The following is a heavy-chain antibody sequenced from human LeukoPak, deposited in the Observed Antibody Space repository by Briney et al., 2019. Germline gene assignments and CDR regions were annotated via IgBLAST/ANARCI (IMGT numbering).Heavy chain of an antibody. Sequence: SVKVSCKASGGTFSSYAITWVRQAPGQGLEWMGGIIPIFGTANYAQKFQGRVTITADESTSTAYMELSSLRSEDTAVYYCARGKSLYYDILTGYSIPPPYYYYYYMDVWGKGTTVTVSS. CDR2: IIPIFGTA. CDR1: GGTFSSYA. J-gene: IGHJ6*03. V-gene: IGHV1-69*01. D-gene: IGHD3-9*01. CDR3: ARGKSLYYDILTGYSIPPPYYYYYYMDV.